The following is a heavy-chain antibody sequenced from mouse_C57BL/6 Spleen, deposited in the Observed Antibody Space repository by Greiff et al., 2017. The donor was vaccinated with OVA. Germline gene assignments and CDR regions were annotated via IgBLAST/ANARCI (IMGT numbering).Heavy chain of an antibody. Sequence: VQLVESGAELVKPGASVKLSCKASGYTFTEYTIHWVKQRSGQGLEWIGWFYPGSGSIKYNEKFKDKATLTADKSSSTVYMELSRLTSEDSAVYFGARRNYYGSSHWYFDVWGTGTTVTVSS. J-gene: IGHJ1*03. D-gene: IGHD1-1*01. CDR1: GYTFTEYT. CDR2: FYPGSGSI. V-gene: IGHV1-62-2*01. CDR3: ARRNYYGSSHWYFDV.